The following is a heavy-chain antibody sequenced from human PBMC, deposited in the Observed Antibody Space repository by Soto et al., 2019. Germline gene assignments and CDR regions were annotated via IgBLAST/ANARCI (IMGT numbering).Heavy chain of an antibody. CDR1: GGSISSYY. CDR3: ARTLLDPAAKDAFDI. J-gene: IGHJ3*02. D-gene: IGHD2-2*01. V-gene: IGHV4-59*01. CDR2: IYYSGST. Sequence: QVQLQESGPGLVKPSETLSLTCTVSGGSISSYYWSWIRQPPGKGLEWIGYIYYSGSTNYNPSLKSRVTISVDTSKNQFSLKLSSVTAADTAVYYCARTLLDPAAKDAFDIWGQGTMVTVSS.